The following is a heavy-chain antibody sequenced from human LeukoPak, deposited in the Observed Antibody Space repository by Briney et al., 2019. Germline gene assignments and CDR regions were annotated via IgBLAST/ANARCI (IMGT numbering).Heavy chain of an antibody. Sequence: PGGSLRLSCAVSGFTLSSYSMNWVRQAPGKGLEWVSSISSSSSHIYYADSVKGRFTISKDSSKTILYLQMNSLRAEDAAVYFCAKGSAAGRPYYFDYWGQGTLVTVSS. V-gene: IGHV3-21*04. J-gene: IGHJ4*02. CDR3: AKGSAAGRPYYFDY. D-gene: IGHD6-25*01. CDR1: GFTLSSYS. CDR2: ISSSSSHI.